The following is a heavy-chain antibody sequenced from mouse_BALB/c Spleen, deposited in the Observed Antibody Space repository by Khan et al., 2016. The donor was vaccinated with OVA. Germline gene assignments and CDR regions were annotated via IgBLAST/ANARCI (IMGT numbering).Heavy chain of an antibody. CDR1: GYTFTTAG. CDR2: INTDSGVP. Sequence: QIQLVQSGPYLKKPGKTVRISCKASGYTFTTAGMQWVQKLPGKGLKWIGWINTDSGVPKYAEDFKGRFAFSLETSASTIYLQITNLKNEDTATYFCARGGAAFYRSDGGAMDYWGQGTSVTVSS. CDR3: ARGGAAFYRSDGGAMDY. D-gene: IGHD2-12*01. J-gene: IGHJ4*01. V-gene: IGHV9-4*02.